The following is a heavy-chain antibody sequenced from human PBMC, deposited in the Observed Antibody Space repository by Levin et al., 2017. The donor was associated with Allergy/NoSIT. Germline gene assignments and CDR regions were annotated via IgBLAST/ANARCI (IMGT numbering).Heavy chain of an antibody. CDR1: GFTFSSYS. V-gene: IGHV3-48*02. CDR2: ITSSSTTI. CDR3: ARDEESSGWYGIFDY. J-gene: IGHJ4*02. D-gene: IGHD6-19*01. Sequence: GESLKISCAASGFTFSSYSMNWVRQAPGKGLEWVSYITSSSTTIYYADSVKGRFTISRDNAKNSLYLQMNSLRDEDTAVYYCARDEESSGWYGIFDYWGQGTLVTVSS.